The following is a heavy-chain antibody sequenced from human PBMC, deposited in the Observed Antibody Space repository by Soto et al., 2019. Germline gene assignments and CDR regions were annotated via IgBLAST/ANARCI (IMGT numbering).Heavy chain of an antibody. D-gene: IGHD3-22*01. J-gene: IGHJ5*02. Sequence: SGPTPVNPTQTLTLTCTFSGFSLSTSGVGVGWIRQPPGKALEWLALIYWDDDKRYSPSLKSRLTITKDTSKNQVVLTMTNMDPVDTATYYCAHSLIGYYYDSSGSNWFDPWGQGTLVTVSS. CDR2: IYWDDDK. CDR1: GFSLSTSGVG. CDR3: AHSLIGYYYDSSGSNWFDP. V-gene: IGHV2-5*02.